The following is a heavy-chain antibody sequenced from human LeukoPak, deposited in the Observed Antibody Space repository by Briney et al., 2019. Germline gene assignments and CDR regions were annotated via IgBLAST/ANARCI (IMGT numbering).Heavy chain of an antibody. CDR1: GGSISSSSYY. CDR2: IYYSGST. Sequence: SETLSLTCTVSGGSISSSSYYWGWIRQPPGKGLEWIGSIYYSGSTYYNPSLKSRVTISVDTSKNQFSLKLSSVTAADTAVYYCARERGGNYGVDNWFDPWGQGTLVTVSS. D-gene: IGHD1-7*01. CDR3: ARERGGNYGVDNWFDP. V-gene: IGHV4-39*07. J-gene: IGHJ5*02.